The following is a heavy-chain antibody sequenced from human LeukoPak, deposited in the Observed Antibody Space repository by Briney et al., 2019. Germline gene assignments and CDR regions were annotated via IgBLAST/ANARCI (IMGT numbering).Heavy chain of an antibody. J-gene: IGHJ4*02. CDR1: GGTFSSYA. CDR3: ARGTQVCSGGSCYSAAFGY. D-gene: IGHD2-15*01. V-gene: IGHV1-69*13. Sequence: GASVKVSCKASGGTFSSYAIGWVRQAPGQGLEWMGGIIPIFGTANYAQKFQGRVTITADESTSTAYMELSSLRSEDTAVYYCARGTQVCSGGSCYSAAFGYWGQGTLVTVSS. CDR2: IIPIFGTA.